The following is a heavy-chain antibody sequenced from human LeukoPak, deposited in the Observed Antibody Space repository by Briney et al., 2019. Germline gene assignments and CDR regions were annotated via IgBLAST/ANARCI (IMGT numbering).Heavy chain of an antibody. Sequence: GGSLRLSCAASGFTFSSYAMNWVRQAPGKGLEWVSVISGSAGSTYYTDSVKGRFTISRDNSKNTLYLQMNSLRAEDTAVYYCAKGSQLLLDGMDVWGQGTTVTVSS. J-gene: IGHJ6*02. CDR1: GFTFSSYA. CDR3: AKGSQLLLDGMDV. D-gene: IGHD2-2*01. V-gene: IGHV3-23*01. CDR2: ISGSAGST.